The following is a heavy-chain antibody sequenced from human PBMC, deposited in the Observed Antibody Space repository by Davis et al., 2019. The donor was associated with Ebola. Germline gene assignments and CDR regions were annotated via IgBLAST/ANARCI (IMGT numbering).Heavy chain of an antibody. Sequence: MPSETLSLTCAVYGGSFSGYYWSWIRQPPGKGLEWIGEINHSGSTNYNPSLKTRVTITVDTSKNQFSLKLSSVTAADTAVYYCARLYGYYGMDVGGQGTTVTVSS. J-gene: IGHJ6*02. CDR3: ARLYGYYGMDV. CDR1: GGSFSGYY. V-gene: IGHV4-34*01. D-gene: IGHD2-8*01. CDR2: INHSGST.